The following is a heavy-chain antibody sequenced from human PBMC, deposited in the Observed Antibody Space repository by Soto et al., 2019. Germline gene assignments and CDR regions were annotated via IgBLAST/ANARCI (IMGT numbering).Heavy chain of an antibody. CDR1: GGSISSYY. CDR3: ARATRGSYRLNWFDP. CDR2: IYYSGST. J-gene: IGHJ5*02. D-gene: IGHD3-16*02. V-gene: IGHV4-59*01. Sequence: SETLSLTCTVSGGSISSYYWSWIRQPPWKGLEWIGYIYYSGSTNYNPSLKSRVTISVDTSKNQFSLKLSSVTAADTAVYYCARATRGSYRLNWFDPWGQGTLVTVSS.